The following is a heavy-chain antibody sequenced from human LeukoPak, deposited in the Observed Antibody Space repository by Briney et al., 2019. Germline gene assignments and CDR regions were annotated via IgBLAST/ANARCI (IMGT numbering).Heavy chain of an antibody. Sequence: GASVKVSCKASGYTFTGYYIHWVRQAPGQGLEWMGWINPNSGGTNYAQKFQGRVTMTRDTSISTAYMELSRLRSDDPAVYSCARESDGSYQDYWGQGTLVTVSS. CDR2: INPNSGGT. V-gene: IGHV1-2*02. CDR3: ARESDGSYQDY. D-gene: IGHD1-26*01. CDR1: GYTFTGYY. J-gene: IGHJ4*02.